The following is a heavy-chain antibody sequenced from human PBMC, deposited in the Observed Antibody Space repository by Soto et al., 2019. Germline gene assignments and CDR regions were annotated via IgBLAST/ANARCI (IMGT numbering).Heavy chain of an antibody. CDR3: ARHARLVGTKDYYYGMDV. V-gene: IGHV5-10-1*01. Sequence: GKSLKTSCTRSVSSFKRYWISWVFHMPGKSLEWMGRIDPSDSYPNYSPSFQGHVTISADKSISTAYLQWSSLKASDTAMYYCARHARLVGTKDYYYGMDVWGKGITVTVS. CDR2: IDPSDSYP. CDR1: VSSFKRYW. J-gene: IGHJ6*04. D-gene: IGHD1-1*01.